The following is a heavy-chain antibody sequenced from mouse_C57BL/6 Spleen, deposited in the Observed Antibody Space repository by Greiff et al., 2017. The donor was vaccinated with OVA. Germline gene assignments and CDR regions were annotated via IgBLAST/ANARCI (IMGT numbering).Heavy chain of an antibody. CDR3: AIWGDYDYAMDY. J-gene: IGHJ4*01. V-gene: IGHV1-74*01. CDR2: IHPSDRDT. Sequence: QVQLKQPVAELVKPGASVKVSCKASGYTFTSYWMHCVTQRPGQDLEWIGRIHPSDRDTTYNHNFKGKATLTVDKSSSTAYMQLSSLTSEDSAVYYCAIWGDYDYAMDYWGQGTSVTVSS. D-gene: IGHD2-4*01. CDR1: GYTFTSYW.